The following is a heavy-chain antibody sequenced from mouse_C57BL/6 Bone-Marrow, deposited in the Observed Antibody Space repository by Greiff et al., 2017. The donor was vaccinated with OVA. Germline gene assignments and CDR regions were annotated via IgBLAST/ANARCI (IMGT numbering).Heavy chain of an antibody. Sequence: QVQLQQPGAELVKPGASVKMSCKASGYTFTSYWITWVKQRPGQGLEWIGDIYPGSGSTNYNEKFKSKATLTVDTSSSTAYMQLSSLTSEDSAVYYCASYYYGSSYGWFAYWGQGTLVTVSA. CDR1: GYTFTSYW. V-gene: IGHV1-55*01. CDR3: ASYYYGSSYGWFAY. CDR2: IYPGSGST. J-gene: IGHJ3*01. D-gene: IGHD1-1*01.